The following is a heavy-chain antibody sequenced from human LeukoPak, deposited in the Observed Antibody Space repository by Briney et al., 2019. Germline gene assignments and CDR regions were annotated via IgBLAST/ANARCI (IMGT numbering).Heavy chain of an antibody. V-gene: IGHV3-11*04. CDR1: GFTFSDYY. CDR3: ARVRSVVVPAAPDDAFDI. D-gene: IGHD2-2*01. J-gene: IGHJ3*02. Sequence: RGSLRLSCAASGFTFSDYYMSWIRQAPGKGLEWVSYISSSGSTIYYADSVKGRFTISRDNAKNSLYLQMNSLRAEDTAVYYCARVRSVVVPAAPDDAFDIWGRGTMVTVSS. CDR2: ISSSGSTI.